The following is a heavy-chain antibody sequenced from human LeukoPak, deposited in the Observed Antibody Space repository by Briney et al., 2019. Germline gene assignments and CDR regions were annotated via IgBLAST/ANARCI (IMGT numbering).Heavy chain of an antibody. J-gene: IGHJ4*02. Sequence: GGSLRLSCAASGFTFSSYAMHWVRQAPGKGLEWVAVISYDGSNKYYADSVKGRFTISRDNSKNTLYLQMNSLRAEDTAVYYCARGYYYGSGSYYNVFDYWGQGTLVTVSS. D-gene: IGHD3-10*01. V-gene: IGHV3-30-3*01. CDR3: ARGYYYGSGSYYNVFDY. CDR1: GFTFSSYA. CDR2: ISYDGSNK.